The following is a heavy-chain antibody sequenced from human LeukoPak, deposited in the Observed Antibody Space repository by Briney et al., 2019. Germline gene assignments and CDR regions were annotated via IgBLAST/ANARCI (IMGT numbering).Heavy chain of an antibody. Sequence: GRSLRLSCAASGFTFSSYGMHWVRQAPGKGLEWVAVISYDGSNKYYADSVKGRSTISRDNSKNTLYLQMNSLRAEDTAVYYCAREIHYYDSSGYQPHNIYGMDVWGQGTTVTVSS. D-gene: IGHD3-22*01. CDR3: AREIHYYDSSGYQPHNIYGMDV. CDR2: ISYDGSNK. J-gene: IGHJ6*02. V-gene: IGHV3-30*03. CDR1: GFTFSSYG.